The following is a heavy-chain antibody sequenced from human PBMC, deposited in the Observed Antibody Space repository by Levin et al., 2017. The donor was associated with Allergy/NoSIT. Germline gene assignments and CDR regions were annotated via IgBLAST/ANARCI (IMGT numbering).Heavy chain of an antibody. J-gene: IGHJ4*02. CDR3: VKDRGRIVRDFDY. CDR1: GFIFSDFA. V-gene: IGHV3-64D*06. CDR2: LSVVGGSA. D-gene: IGHD1-26*01. Sequence: GGSLRLSCSASGFIFSDFAMHWVRQAPGKGLEYVSGLSVVGGSAYYADSVKGRFTIFRDNSKNTLYLQMSSLRAEGTAVYYFVKDRGRIVRDFDYWGRGTLAIVSS.